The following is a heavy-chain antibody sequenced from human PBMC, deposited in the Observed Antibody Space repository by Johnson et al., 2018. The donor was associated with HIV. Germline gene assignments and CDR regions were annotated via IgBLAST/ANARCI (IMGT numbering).Heavy chain of an antibody. D-gene: IGHD3-22*01. V-gene: IGHV3-30*04. CDR3: ARAYPNDYDSSGYFPLDAFDI. J-gene: IGHJ3*02. CDR1: GFTFSSYA. CDR2: ISYDGSNT. Sequence: QVQLVESGGGVVQPGRSLRLSCAASGFTFSSYAMHWVRQAPGKGLEWVAVISYDGSNTNYADSVKGRFTISRDNTQNTLSLQMNSLRAEDTAVYDCARAYPNDYDSSGYFPLDAFDIWGQGTMVTVSS.